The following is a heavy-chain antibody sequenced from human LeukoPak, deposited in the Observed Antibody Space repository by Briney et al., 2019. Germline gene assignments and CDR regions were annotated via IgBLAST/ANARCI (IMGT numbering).Heavy chain of an antibody. CDR3: AELGITMIGGV. CDR2: ITGSGGGT. Sequence: GGSLRRSCAASGFTFSSYARSWVRQAPANGLEWVSTITGSGGGTYYADSVKGRFTISRDNAKNSLYLQMNSLRAEDTAVYYCAELGITMIGGVWGKGTTVTISS. J-gene: IGHJ6*04. CDR1: GFTFSSYA. D-gene: IGHD3-10*02. V-gene: IGHV3-23*01.